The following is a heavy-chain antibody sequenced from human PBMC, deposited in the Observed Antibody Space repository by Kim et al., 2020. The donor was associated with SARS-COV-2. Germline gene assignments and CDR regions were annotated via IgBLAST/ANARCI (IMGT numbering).Heavy chain of an antibody. CDR3: ARGIFGFDYGDYSFDY. J-gene: IGHJ4*02. CDR1: GGSISSGGYS. CDR2: IYHSGST. V-gene: IGHV4-30-2*01. D-gene: IGHD4-17*01. Sequence: SETLSLTCAVSGGSISSGGYSWSWIRQPPGKGLEWIGYIYHSGSTYYNPSLKSRVTISVDRSKNQFSLKLSSVTAADTAVYYCARGIFGFDYGDYSFDYWGQGTLVTVSS.